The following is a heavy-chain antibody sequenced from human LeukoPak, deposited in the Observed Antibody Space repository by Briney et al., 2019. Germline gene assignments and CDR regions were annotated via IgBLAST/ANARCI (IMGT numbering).Heavy chain of an antibody. CDR1: GFTFSSYS. CDR3: ARDAGYCSSTSCLDNYYYYYMDV. D-gene: IGHD2-2*01. Sequence: GGSLRLSCAASGFTFSSYSMNWVRQAPGKGLEWVSSISSSSSYIYYADSVKGRFTISRDNAKNSLYLQMNSLRAEDTAVYYCARDAGYCSSTSCLDNYYYYYMDVWGKGTTVTISS. J-gene: IGHJ6*03. V-gene: IGHV3-21*01. CDR2: ISSSSSYI.